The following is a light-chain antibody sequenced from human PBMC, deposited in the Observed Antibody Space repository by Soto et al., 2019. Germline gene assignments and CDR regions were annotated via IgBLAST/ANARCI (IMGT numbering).Light chain of an antibody. Sequence: EIVLTQSPATLSLSPGERATLSCGASQSVSSYLAWYQQKPGQAPRLLIYDASNGATGIPARFSGSGSGTDFTLTISSLEPEDFAVYYCQQRSNWPLTFGGGTKVEIK. CDR2: DAS. CDR3: QQRSNWPLT. J-gene: IGKJ4*01. CDR1: QSVSSY. V-gene: IGKV3-11*01.